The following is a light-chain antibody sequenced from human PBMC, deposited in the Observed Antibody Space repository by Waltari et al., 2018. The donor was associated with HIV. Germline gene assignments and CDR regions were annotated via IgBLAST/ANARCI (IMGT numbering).Light chain of an antibody. CDR2: KDT. V-gene: IGLV3-25*03. J-gene: IGLJ3*02. Sequence: SDELTQPPSVSVSPGQTARNTCSGDSLSKQSSCWYQQKQGQAPLLLKYKDTERPSGIPERFSGSSSGTKVTLTISGVQAEDEADYYCQSADVSSISWVFGRGTKLTVL. CDR3: QSADVSSISWV. CDR1: SLSKQS.